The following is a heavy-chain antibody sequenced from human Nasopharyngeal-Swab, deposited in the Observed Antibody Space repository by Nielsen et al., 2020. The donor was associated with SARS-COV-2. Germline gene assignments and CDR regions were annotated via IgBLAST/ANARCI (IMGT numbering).Heavy chain of an antibody. Sequence: ASVKVSCKASGYTFTGYYMHWVRQAPGQGLEWMGRINPNSGGTNYAQKFQGRVTMTRDTSISTAYMELSSLRSEDTAVYYCARVMVRGVQGSVRAGPFDPWGQGTLVTVSS. CDR1: GYTFTGYY. J-gene: IGHJ5*02. CDR2: INPNSGGT. V-gene: IGHV1-2*06. CDR3: ARVMVRGVQGSVRAGPFDP. D-gene: IGHD3-10*01.